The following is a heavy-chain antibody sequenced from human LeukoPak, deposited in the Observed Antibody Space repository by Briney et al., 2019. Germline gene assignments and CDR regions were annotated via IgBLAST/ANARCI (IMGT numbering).Heavy chain of an antibody. J-gene: IGHJ4*02. CDR2: ISYDGSNK. Sequence: GRSLRLSCAASGFTFSSYGMHWVRQAPGKGLEWVAVISYDGSNKYYADSAKGRFTISRDNSKNTLYLQMNSLRAEDTAVYYCVAEFDYWGQGTLVTVSS. V-gene: IGHV3-30*03. D-gene: IGHD6-13*01. CDR3: VAEFDY. CDR1: GFTFSSYG.